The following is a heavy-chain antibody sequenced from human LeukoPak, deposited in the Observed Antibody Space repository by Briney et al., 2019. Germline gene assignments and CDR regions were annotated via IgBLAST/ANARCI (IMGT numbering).Heavy chain of an antibody. CDR3: ARDLGSGWFNGWFDP. Sequence: ASVKVSCKASGYTFTSYGISWVRQAPGQGLEWMGWISAYNGNTNYAQKLQGRVTMTTDTSTSTAYMELRSLRSDDTAVYYCARDLGSGWFNGWFDPCGQGTLVTVTS. CDR2: ISAYNGNT. D-gene: IGHD6-19*01. CDR1: GYTFTSYG. J-gene: IGHJ5*02. V-gene: IGHV1-18*01.